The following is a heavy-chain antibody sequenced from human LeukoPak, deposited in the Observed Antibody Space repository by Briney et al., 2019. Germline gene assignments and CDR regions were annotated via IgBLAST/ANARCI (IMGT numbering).Heavy chain of an antibody. V-gene: IGHV4-61*02. Sequence: SQTLSLTCTVSGGSISSGSYYWSWIRQPAGKGLEWIGRIYTSGSTNYNPSLRSRVTISVDTSKNRFSLKLSSVTAADTAVYYCARALENLGYYMDVWGKGTTVTVSS. CDR3: ARALENLGYYMDV. CDR2: IYTSGST. J-gene: IGHJ6*03. CDR1: GGSISSGSYY. D-gene: IGHD1-1*01.